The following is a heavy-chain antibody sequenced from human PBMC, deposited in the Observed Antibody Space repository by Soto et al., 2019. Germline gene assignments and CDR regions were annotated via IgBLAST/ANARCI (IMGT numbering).Heavy chain of an antibody. CDR3: AREWEPAQTKNCFDP. D-gene: IGHD1-26*01. CDR2: IAAYSDRT. J-gene: IGHJ5*02. V-gene: IGHV1-18*01. Sequence: QVQLVQSGAEVKKPGASVTVSCKASGYTFTNYGMSWVRQAPGQGLEWMGWIAAYSDRTSYAQKFQGRVTMTTDTSTTTVYMELRSLRSDDTAVYYCAREWEPAQTKNCFDPWGQGTLVTVSS. CDR1: GYTFTNYG.